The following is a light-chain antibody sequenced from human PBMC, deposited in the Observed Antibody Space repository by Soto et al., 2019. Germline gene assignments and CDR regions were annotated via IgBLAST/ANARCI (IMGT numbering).Light chain of an antibody. V-gene: IGKV3-15*01. J-gene: IGKJ1*01. CDR3: QQYGRTPPWT. CDR2: GAS. CDR1: ESISDT. Sequence: EIVMTQSPATLSVSPGGRSTLSCRSSESISDTLAWYQQKPGQAPRLLIYGASTRAPGFPDRFSGSGSGTDFTLTISSLEPEDFAVYYCQQYGRTPPWTFGQGTKVDIK.